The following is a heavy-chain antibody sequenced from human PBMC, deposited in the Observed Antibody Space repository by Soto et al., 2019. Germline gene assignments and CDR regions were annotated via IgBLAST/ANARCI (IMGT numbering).Heavy chain of an antibody. J-gene: IGHJ4*02. CDR1: GFTFSSYG. D-gene: IGHD4-17*01. V-gene: IGHV3-30*02. Sequence: GGSLRLSCAASGFTFSSYGMNWVRQAPGKGLEWVAFICNDGSNIYYADSVKGRFTISRDNSKNTLYLQMNSLRAEDKAVYYYSKEDYGDYSSKYFDYWGQGTLVTVSS. CDR3: SKEDYGDYSSKYFDY. CDR2: ICNDGSNI.